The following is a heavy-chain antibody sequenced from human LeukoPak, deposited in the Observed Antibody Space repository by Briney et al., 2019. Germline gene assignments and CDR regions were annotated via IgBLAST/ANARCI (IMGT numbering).Heavy chain of an antibody. CDR2: IYHSGST. CDR3: ARSGLDRTNYYGMDV. CDR1: GYSISSGYY. Sequence: SETLSLTCTVSGYSISSGYYWGWIRQPPGKGLEWIGSIYHSGSTYYNPSLKSRVTISVDTSKNQFSLKLSSVTAADTAVYYCARSGLDRTNYYGMDVWGQGTTVTVSS. D-gene: IGHD2-2*03. V-gene: IGHV4-38-2*02. J-gene: IGHJ6*02.